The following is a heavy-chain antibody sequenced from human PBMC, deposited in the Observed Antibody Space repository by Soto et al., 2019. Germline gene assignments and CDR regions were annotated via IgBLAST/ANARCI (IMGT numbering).Heavy chain of an antibody. V-gene: IGHV3-23*01. CDR1: GFTFSAYA. J-gene: IGHJ4*02. D-gene: IGHD3-3*01. CDR2: ISGSGTAT. Sequence: GGSLRLSCAASGFTFSAYAMSWVRQAPGKGLEWVSVISGSGTATYHADSVKGRFTISRDNSKNTLYRRLNTLRAEDPGIYDCACQRWNKDTTIFGVVDDWGQGTLVTVSS. CDR3: ACQRWNKDTTIFGVVDD.